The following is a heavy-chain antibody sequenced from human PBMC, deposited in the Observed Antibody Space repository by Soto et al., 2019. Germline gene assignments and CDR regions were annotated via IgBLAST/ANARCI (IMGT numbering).Heavy chain of an antibody. CDR2: LNPKDSFA. J-gene: IGHJ4*02. CDR1: GLIFTSYW. Sequence: ESLTMSFKASGLIFTSYWLSLVRQMPGKGLEWMGMLNPKDSFANYSPSFRGHVTISPDTSVTTAYLKWSSLKASDTAIYYCARNKSGGGSYPFDFWGQGTLVTVSS. D-gene: IGHD3-10*01. V-gene: IGHV5-10-1*01. CDR3: ARNKSGGGSYPFDF.